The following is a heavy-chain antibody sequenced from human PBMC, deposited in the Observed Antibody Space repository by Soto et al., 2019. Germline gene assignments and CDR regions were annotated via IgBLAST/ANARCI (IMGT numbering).Heavy chain of an antibody. D-gene: IGHD3-10*01. CDR1: GFSLSTSGMC. CDR3: ARISGRSGKYYFDY. V-gene: IGHV2-70*01. Sequence: SGPTLVNPTQTLTLTCTFSGFSLSTSGMCVSWNRQPPGMALEWLALIDWDDDKYYSTSLKTSLTISKDTSKNQVVLTMTNMDPVDTATYYCARISGRSGKYYFDYWGQGTLVTVSS. CDR2: IDWDDDK. J-gene: IGHJ4*02.